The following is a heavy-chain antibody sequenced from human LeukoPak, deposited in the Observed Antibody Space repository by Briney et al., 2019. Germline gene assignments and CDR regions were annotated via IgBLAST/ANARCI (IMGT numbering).Heavy chain of an antibody. D-gene: IGHD2-2*01. CDR3: ARDQGCSSTSCYYPTYYYYYGMDV. J-gene: IGHJ6*02. Sequence: GGSLRLCYASSSCTFTSYAMCGGRQAPGKGLEWVSSISGSGGSTHYADSVRGRFTISRDNSKSTLYLQMNSLRAEDTAVYYCARDQGCSSTSCYYPTYYYYYGMDVWGQGTTVTVSS. V-gene: IGHV3-23*01. CDR2: ISGSGGST. CDR1: SCTFTSYA.